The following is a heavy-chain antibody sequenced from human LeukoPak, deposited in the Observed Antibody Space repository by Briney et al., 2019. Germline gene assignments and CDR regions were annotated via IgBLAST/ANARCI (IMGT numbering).Heavy chain of an antibody. CDR3: AKIAPVIVVVPAGFDY. V-gene: IGHV3-23*01. Sequence: GGSLRLSCAASGSTFSSYAMSWVRQAPGKGLEWVSAISGSGGSTYYADSVKGRFTISRDNSKNTLYLQMNSLRAEDTAVYYCAKIAPVIVVVPAGFDYWGQGTLVTVSS. D-gene: IGHD2-2*01. CDR2: ISGSGGST. CDR1: GSTFSSYA. J-gene: IGHJ4*02.